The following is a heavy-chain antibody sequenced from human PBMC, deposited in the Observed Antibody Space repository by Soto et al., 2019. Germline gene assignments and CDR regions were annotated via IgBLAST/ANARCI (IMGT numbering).Heavy chain of an antibody. Sequence: VQLLESGGGSIQPGGSLRLSCAASGFTFRNNAMSWVRQAPGKGLEWVSSITSGGNTFFADTVKGRVTHSTPTSKNTLYLQTTNPRAEDTAVYYCAKDPGGLLDAFDFWCQGTLVTVSS. CDR3: AKDPGGLLDAFDF. CDR1: GFTFRNNA. D-gene: IGHD3-16*01. CDR2: ITSGGNT. V-gene: IGHV3-23*01. J-gene: IGHJ3*01.